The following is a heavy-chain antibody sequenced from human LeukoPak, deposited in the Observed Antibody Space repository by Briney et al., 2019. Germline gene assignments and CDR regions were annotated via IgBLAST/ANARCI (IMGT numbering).Heavy chain of an antibody. J-gene: IGHJ4*02. CDR1: GYSISSGYY. CDR2: IYHSGST. CDR3: ARQSIAARPNFDY. D-gene: IGHD6-6*01. V-gene: IGHV4-38-2*01. Sequence: PSETLSLTCAVSGYSISSGYYWGWIRQPPGKGLEWIGSIYHSGSTYYNPSLKSRVTISVDTSKNQFSLKLSSVTAADTAVYYCARQSIAARPNFDYRGQGTLVTVSS.